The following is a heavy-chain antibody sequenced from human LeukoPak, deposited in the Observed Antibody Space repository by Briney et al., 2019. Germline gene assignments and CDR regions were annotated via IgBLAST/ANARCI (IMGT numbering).Heavy chain of an antibody. D-gene: IGHD3-10*01. CDR2: IHYSGST. Sequence: SETLSLTCTVSGGSISSGDYYWGWIRQHPGEGLEWIGYIHYSGSTYYNPSLKSRLTISPDTSKRQFSLRLSSVTAADTAVYYCARAEFTVVRGVIFDHWGQGTLVTASS. CDR3: ARAEFTVVRGVIFDH. J-gene: IGHJ5*02. V-gene: IGHV4-31*03. CDR1: GGSISSGDYY.